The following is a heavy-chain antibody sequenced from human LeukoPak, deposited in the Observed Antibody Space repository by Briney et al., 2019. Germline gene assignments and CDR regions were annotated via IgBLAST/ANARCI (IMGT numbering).Heavy chain of an antibody. Sequence: PSETPSLTCTVSGGSISSYYWSWIRQPPGKGLEWIGYIYYSGSTTYNPSLKSRVTISVDTSKNQFSLRLSSVTAADTAVYYCARQRSFLESTDTVDYWGQGTLVTVSS. D-gene: IGHD3-3*02. CDR2: IYYSGST. J-gene: IGHJ4*02. V-gene: IGHV4-59*08. CDR3: ARQRSFLESTDTVDY. CDR1: GGSISSYY.